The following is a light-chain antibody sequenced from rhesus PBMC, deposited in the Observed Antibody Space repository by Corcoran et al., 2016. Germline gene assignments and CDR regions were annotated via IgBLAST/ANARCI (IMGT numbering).Light chain of an antibody. CDR3: LQYSSSPYS. V-gene: IGKV1-22*01. CDR1: QSIISW. CDR2: TSS. J-gene: IGKJ2*01. Sequence: DIQMTQSPSSLSASVGDTVTITCRASQSIISWLDWYQQKPGKAPKLLIYTSSSLQSGVPSRFSGSGSGTDFTLTISSLQPEDFATYYCLQYSSSPYSFGQGTKVEIK.